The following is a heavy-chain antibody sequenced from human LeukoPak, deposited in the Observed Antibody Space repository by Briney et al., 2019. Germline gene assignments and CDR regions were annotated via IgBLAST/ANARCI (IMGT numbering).Heavy chain of an antibody. V-gene: IGHV3-7*01. CDR2: IKQDGSEK. D-gene: IGHD6-19*01. CDR1: GFTFSSYW. Sequence: GGXXXLSCAASGFTFSSYWMSWVRQAPGKGLEGVANIKQDGSEKYYVDSVKGRFTISRDNAKNSLYLQMNSLRAEDTAVYYCASESGFSGWYGGGYWGQGTLVTVSS. J-gene: IGHJ4*02. CDR3: ASESGFSGWYGGGY.